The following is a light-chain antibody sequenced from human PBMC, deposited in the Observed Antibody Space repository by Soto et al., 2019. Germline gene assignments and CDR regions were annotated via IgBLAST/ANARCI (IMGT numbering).Light chain of an antibody. J-gene: IGKJ1*01. Sequence: ETVLTQSPGTLSLSPGERATLSCRASQSVKNNYLRWYQQKPGQAPRLLIYAASGRATGIPDRFSGSGSGTDFTLTIIILEPEDCAVYYCQQYATSPLTFGQGTKVEIK. CDR1: QSVKNNY. CDR2: AAS. CDR3: QQYATSPLT. V-gene: IGKV3-20*01.